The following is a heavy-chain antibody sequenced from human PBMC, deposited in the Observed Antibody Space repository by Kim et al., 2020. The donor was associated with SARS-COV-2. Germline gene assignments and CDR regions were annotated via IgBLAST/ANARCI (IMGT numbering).Heavy chain of an antibody. V-gene: IGHV4-34*13. J-gene: IGHJ4*02. CDR3: ARDRYYGSGSPSFLDY. Sequence: SLKSRVTTSVDTSQNQFSLKLSSVTAADTAVYYCARDRYYGSGSPSFLDYWGQGTLVTVSS. D-gene: IGHD3-10*01.